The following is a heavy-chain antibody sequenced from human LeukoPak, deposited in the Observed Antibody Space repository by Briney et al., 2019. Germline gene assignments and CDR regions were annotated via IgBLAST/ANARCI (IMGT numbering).Heavy chain of an antibody. J-gene: IGHJ4*02. Sequence: GGSLRLSCAASGFTFSRYAMSWVRQAPGKGLEWVSAISGSGGSTYYADSVKGRFTISRDNSKNTLYLQMNSLRAEDTAVYYCAKDVLRYFDWLFDYWGQGTLVTVSS. V-gene: IGHV3-23*01. CDR1: GFTFSRYA. CDR3: AKDVLRYFDWLFDY. D-gene: IGHD3-9*01. CDR2: ISGSGGST.